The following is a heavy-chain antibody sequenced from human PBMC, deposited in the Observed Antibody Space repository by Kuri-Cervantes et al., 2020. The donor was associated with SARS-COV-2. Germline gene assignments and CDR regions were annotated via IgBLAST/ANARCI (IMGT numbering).Heavy chain of an antibody. V-gene: IGHV1-46*01. CDR3: ARSWGNWRYMDV. Sequence: ASVKVSCKASGYTFTGYYMHWVRQAPGQGLEWMGWINPNSGSTSYAQKFQGRVTMTRDTSTSTVYMELSSLRSEDTAVYYCARSWGNWRYMDVWGKGTTVTVSS. D-gene: IGHD1-1*01. J-gene: IGHJ6*03. CDR2: INPNSGST. CDR1: GYTFTGYY.